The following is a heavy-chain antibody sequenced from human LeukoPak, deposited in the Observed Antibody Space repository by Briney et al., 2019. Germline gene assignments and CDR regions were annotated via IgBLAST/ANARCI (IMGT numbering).Heavy chain of an antibody. V-gene: IGHV3-23*01. CDR3: AKDLGGAVAKDAFDI. D-gene: IGHD6-19*01. CDR1: GFTFSSYA. CDR2: ISGSGGST. J-gene: IGHJ3*02. Sequence: TGGSLRLSCAASGFTFSSYAMSWVRQAPGKGLEWVSAISGSGGSTYYADSVKGRFTISRDNSKNTLYLQMNSLRAEDTAVYYCAKDLGGAVAKDAFDIWGQGTMVTVSS.